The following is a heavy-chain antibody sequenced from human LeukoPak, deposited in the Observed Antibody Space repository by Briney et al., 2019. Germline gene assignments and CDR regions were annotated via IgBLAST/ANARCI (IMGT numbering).Heavy chain of an antibody. J-gene: IGHJ3*02. V-gene: IGHV3-7*01. D-gene: IGHD6-25*01. CDR1: GFTFSSYW. CDR3: AKGYSSGIRGAFDI. CDR2: IKQDGSEK. Sequence: PGGSLRLSCAASGFTFSSYWMSWVRQAPGKGLEWVANIKQDGSEKYYVDSVKGRFTISGDNVKNSLYLQMNSLRAEDTAVYYCAKGYSSGIRGAFDIWGQGTMVTVSS.